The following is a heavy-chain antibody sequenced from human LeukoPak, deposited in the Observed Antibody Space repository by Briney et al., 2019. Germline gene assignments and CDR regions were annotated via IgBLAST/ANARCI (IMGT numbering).Heavy chain of an antibody. Sequence: GGSLRLSCAASGFTFDNYAMSWVRQAPGKGLEWVSVISGGGSSTFYADSVKGRFTISRDSSKKTLFLQINSLKAEDTAVYYCANSPSTGWSKFDYWGQGTLVTVSS. D-gene: IGHD6-19*01. V-gene: IGHV3-23*01. J-gene: IGHJ4*02. CDR3: ANSPSTGWSKFDY. CDR1: GFTFDNYA. CDR2: ISGGGSST.